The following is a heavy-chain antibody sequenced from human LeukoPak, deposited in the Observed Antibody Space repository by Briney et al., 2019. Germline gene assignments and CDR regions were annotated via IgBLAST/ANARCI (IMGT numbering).Heavy chain of an antibody. V-gene: IGHV4-34*01. Sequence: SETLSLTCAVYGGSFSGYYWSWIRQPPGKGLEWIGEIDRSGSTNYNPSLKSRVTISVDTSQNQFSLKLISVTAADTAVYYCARGGYGHKSDYWGQGILVTVSS. CDR3: ARGGYGHKSDY. CDR1: GGSFSGYY. CDR2: IDRSGST. D-gene: IGHD5-12*01. J-gene: IGHJ4*02.